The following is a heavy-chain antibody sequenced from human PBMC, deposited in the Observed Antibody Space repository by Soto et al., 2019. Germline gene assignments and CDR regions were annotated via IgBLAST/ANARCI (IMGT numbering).Heavy chain of an antibody. CDR2: INHSGST. CDR3: ARGDSVRADVWSGMKTHCFDY. V-gene: IGHV4-34*01. J-gene: IGHJ4*02. Sequence: SETLSLTCAVYGGSFSGYYWSWIRQPPGKGLEWIGEINHSGSTNYNPSLKSRVTISVDTSKNQFSLKLSSVTAADTAVYYCARGDSVRADVWSGMKTHCFDYWGQGALVNVSS. D-gene: IGHD3-3*01. CDR1: GGSFSGYY.